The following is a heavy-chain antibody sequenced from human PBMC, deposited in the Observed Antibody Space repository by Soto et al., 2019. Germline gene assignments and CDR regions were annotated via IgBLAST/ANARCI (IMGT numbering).Heavy chain of an antibody. CDR2: VNSDGSIT. V-gene: IGHV3-74*01. CDR3: TTSKGAVVISPYFFDY. J-gene: IGHJ4*02. D-gene: IGHD2-21*01. Sequence: EVRLEESGGGLVQPGGCLRLSCAASGFTFDSYWMYWVRQAPGKGLVWVSRVNSDGSITSYADSVKGRFTISRDNAKNTLSLQMNSLRVEDTAVYYCTTSKGAVVISPYFFDYWGQGALVTVSS. CDR1: GFTFDSYW.